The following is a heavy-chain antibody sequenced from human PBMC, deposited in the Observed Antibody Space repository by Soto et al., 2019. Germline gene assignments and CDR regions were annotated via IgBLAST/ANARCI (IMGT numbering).Heavy chain of an antibody. J-gene: IGHJ6*02. CDR2: INSDGTST. CDR3: AKGIIGVVGMDI. Sequence: EVQLVESGGGLVQPGGSLRLSCAVSGFTFSRFWMYWVRQAPGKGLVWVSRINSDGTSTYYADSVKGRSTISRDNAKSTVYLQMNSLRAEDTAVYYCAKGIIGVVGMDIWGQGTTVNVPS. D-gene: IGHD3-3*01. CDR1: GFTFSRFW. V-gene: IGHV3-74*01.